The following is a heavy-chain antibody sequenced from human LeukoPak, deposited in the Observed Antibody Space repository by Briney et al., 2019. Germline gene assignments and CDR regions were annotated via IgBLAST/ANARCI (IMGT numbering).Heavy chain of an antibody. J-gene: IGHJ4*02. CDR2: VSGSGGST. CDR1: GFTFSSYA. D-gene: IGHD6-13*01. Sequence: PGGSLRLSCAASGFTFSSYAMSWVRQAPGKGLEWVSTVSGSGGSTYYTDSVKGRFTISRDNSKDTLYLQMSSLRAEDTAVYYCAKDKRYSSSWGNFDSWGQGTLVTVSS. CDR3: AKDKRYSSSWGNFDS. V-gene: IGHV3-23*01.